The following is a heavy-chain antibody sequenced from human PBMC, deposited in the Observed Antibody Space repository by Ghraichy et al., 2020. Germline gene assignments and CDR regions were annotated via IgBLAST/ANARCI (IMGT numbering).Heavy chain of an antibody. CDR2: IYHSGST. CDR3: ARAGYCSGGSCYWDY. D-gene: IGHD2-15*01. V-gene: IGHV4-38-2*01. Sequence: SETLSLTCAVSGYSISSGYYWGWIRQPPGKGLEWIGSIYHSGSTYYNPFLKSRVTISVDTSKNQFSLKLSSVTDADTAVYYCARAGYCSGGSCYWDYWGQGTLVTVSS. J-gene: IGHJ4*02. CDR1: GYSISSGYY.